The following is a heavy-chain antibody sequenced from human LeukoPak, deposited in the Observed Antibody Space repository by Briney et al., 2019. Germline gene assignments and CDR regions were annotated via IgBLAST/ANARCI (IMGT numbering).Heavy chain of an antibody. D-gene: IGHD1-20*01. Sequence: SETLSLTCTVSGDSISSSYWNWIRQTPGKGLEWIGYISASGNTNYNPSLKSRIIISVDMSKNQFSLKLSSVTAADTAVYYCARLIPGTTGLRKNYLDYWGQGTLVTVSS. V-gene: IGHV4-4*09. CDR3: ARLIPGTTGLRKNYLDY. CDR2: ISASGNT. J-gene: IGHJ4*02. CDR1: GDSISSSY.